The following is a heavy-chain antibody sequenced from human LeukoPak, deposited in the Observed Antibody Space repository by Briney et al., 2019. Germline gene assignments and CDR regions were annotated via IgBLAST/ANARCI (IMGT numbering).Heavy chain of an antibody. CDR2: INHSGST. CDR3: ARGREYCGGDCYTY. CDR1: GGSFSGYY. V-gene: IGHV4-34*01. D-gene: IGHD2-21*02. J-gene: IGHJ4*02. Sequence: SETLSLTCAVYGGSFSGYYWSWIRQPPGKGLEWIGEINHSGSTNYNPSLKSRVTISVDTSKNQFSLKLSSVTAADTAVYYCARGREYCGGDCYTYWGQGTLVNVSS.